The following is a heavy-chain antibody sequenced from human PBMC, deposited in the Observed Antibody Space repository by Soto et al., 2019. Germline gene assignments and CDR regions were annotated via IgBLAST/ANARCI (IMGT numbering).Heavy chain of an antibody. CDR2: IFPGDADT. CDR3: ARRDTNSLAGFRY. D-gene: IGHD1-7*01. J-gene: IGHJ4*02. CDR1: GYSLNTYW. V-gene: IGHV5-51*01. Sequence: ESLKSGFKASGYSLNTYWISRVRQMPGKGLEWMGIIFPGDADTRYSPSFQGQVTISADKSASTAYLQWSSLKASDTAIYYCARRDTNSLAGFRYWGQGTLATVSS.